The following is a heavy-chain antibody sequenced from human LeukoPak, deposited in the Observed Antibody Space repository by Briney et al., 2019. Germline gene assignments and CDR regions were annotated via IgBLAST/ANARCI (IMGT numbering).Heavy chain of an antibody. CDR1: GFTFSSYA. CDR3: TKDKVSRGYFDY. D-gene: IGHD1-26*01. CDR2: ISGSGGST. J-gene: IGHJ4*02. V-gene: IGHV3-23*01. Sequence: GGSLRLSCAASGFTFSSYAMSWVRQAPGKGLEWVSAISGSGGSTYYADSVNGRFTISRDNSKNPLSLQMNSLRAEDTAVYYCTKDKVSRGYFDYWGQGTLVTVSS.